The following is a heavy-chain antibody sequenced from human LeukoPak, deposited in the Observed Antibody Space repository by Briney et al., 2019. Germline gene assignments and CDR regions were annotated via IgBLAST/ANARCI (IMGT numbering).Heavy chain of an antibody. D-gene: IGHD3-22*01. CDR1: GFTFSNYA. V-gene: IGHV3-30-3*01. CDR2: ITYDGNNK. CDR3: ARGGYYYDSSGYPYDY. Sequence: GGSLRLSCAASGFTFSNYAMHWARQAPGKGLEWVAVITYDGNNKYYADSVKGRFTISRDNAKNSLYLQMNSLRAEDTAVYYCARGGYYYDSSGYPYDYWGQGTLVTVSS. J-gene: IGHJ4*02.